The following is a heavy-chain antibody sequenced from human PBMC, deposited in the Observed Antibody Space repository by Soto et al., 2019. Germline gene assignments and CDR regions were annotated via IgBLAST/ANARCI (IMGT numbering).Heavy chain of an antibody. CDR2: IVVGSGNT. CDR3: AAEPPPGYDFWSGYLSNYYYGMDV. J-gene: IGHJ6*02. V-gene: IGHV1-58*01. D-gene: IGHD3-3*01. CDR1: GFTFTSSA. Sequence: SVKVSCKASGFTFTSSAVQWVRQARGQRLEWIGWIVVGSGNTNYAQKFQERVTITRDMSTSTAYMELSSLRSEDTAVYYCAAEPPPGYDFWSGYLSNYYYGMDVWGQGTTVTVSS.